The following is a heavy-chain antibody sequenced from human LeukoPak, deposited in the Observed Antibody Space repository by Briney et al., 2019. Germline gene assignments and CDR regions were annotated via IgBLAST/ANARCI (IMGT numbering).Heavy chain of an antibody. CDR3: ARDGYYDFWSGYYNWFDP. D-gene: IGHD3-3*01. CDR2: MNPNSGNT. Sequence: ASVTVSCKASGYTFTSYDINWVRQATGQGLEWMGWMNPNSGNTGYAQKFQGRVTMTTDTSTSTAYMELRSLRSDDTAVYYCARDGYYDFWSGYYNWFDPWGQGTLVTVSS. J-gene: IGHJ5*02. V-gene: IGHV1-8*01. CDR1: GYTFTSYD.